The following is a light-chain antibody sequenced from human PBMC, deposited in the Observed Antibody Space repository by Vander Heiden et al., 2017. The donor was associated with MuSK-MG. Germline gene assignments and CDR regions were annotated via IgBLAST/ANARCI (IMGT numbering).Light chain of an antibody. J-gene: IGLJ3*02. CDR2: GNS. V-gene: IGLV1-40*01. CDR1: SSNIGAGYD. CDR3: QSYDSSRSGYV. Sequence: QSVLTQPPSVSGAPGQRVTISCTGRSSNIGAGYDVHWYQQRPGTAPKLLIYGNSNRPSGVPDRFSGSKSGTSASLAITGLQAEDEADYYCQSYDSSRSGYVFGGGTKLTGL.